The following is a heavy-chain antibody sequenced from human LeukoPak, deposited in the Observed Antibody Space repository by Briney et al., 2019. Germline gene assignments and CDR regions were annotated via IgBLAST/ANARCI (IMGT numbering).Heavy chain of an antibody. CDR2: MSNSGTT. V-gene: IGHV4-59*01. CDR3: ARIRSPASSSSLDP. J-gene: IGHJ5*02. D-gene: IGHD6-6*01. Sequence: SSETLSLTCTVSGYSINNYYWSWIRQPPGKGLEWIGHMSNSGTTSHNPSLKSRVTLSVDTSKNQFSLKLTSVTAADTAVYYCARIRSPASSSSLDPWGQGTLVIVSS. CDR1: GYSINNYY.